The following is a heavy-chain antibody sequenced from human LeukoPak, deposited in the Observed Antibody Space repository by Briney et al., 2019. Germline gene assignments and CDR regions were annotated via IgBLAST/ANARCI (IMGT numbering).Heavy chain of an antibody. V-gene: IGHV3-21*01. D-gene: IGHD6-19*01. CDR3: ARGLAVAATVQDY. CDR2: ISSSSSYI. Sequence: GGSLRLSCAASGFTFSSYSMNWVRQAPGKGLEWVSSISSSSSYIYYADSVKGRFTISRDNAKNSLYLQMNSLRAEDTAVYYCARGLAVAATVQDYWGQGALVTVSS. CDR1: GFTFSSYS. J-gene: IGHJ4*02.